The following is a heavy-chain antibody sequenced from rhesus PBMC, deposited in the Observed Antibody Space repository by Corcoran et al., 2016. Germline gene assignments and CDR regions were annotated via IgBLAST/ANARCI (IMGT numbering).Heavy chain of an antibody. CDR2: IPYSAST. CDR3: AREGGYSSGWVDY. V-gene: IGHV4-122*02. J-gene: IGHJ4*01. Sequence: QVQLQQWGEGLVKPSETLSLTCAVYGGSISGYYYWSWIRHPPGKGLEWIGSIPYSASTSYNPSLKSGGTISRATSKNQFSLKLSSVTAADTAVYYCAREGGYSSGWVDYWGQGVLVTVSS. D-gene: IGHD6-31*01. CDR1: GGSISGYYY.